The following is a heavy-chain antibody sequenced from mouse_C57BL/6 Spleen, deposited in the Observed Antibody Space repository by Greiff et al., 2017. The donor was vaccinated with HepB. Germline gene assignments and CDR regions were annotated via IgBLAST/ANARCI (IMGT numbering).Heavy chain of an antibody. D-gene: IGHD1-1*01. Sequence: EVKLVESGTVLARPGASVKMSCKTSGYTFTSYWMHWVKQRPGQGLEWIGAIYPGNSDTSYNQKFKGKAKLTAVTSASTAYMELSSLTNEDSAVYYCTRGDYGSSVYAMDYWGQGTSVTVSS. CDR2: IYPGNSDT. J-gene: IGHJ4*01. CDR1: GYTFTSYW. V-gene: IGHV1-5*01. CDR3: TRGDYGSSVYAMDY.